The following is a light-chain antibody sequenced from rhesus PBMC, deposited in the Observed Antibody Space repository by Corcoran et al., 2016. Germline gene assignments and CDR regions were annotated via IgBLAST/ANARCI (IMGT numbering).Light chain of an antibody. V-gene: IGLV5-69*01. CDR1: SGSNVGSYS. Sequence: QPVLTQPTSLSASPGTSARLSCTLTSGSNVGSYSIFWYQQKPGSPPRYLLYYSSDSTKHQGSGVPSRFSGSKDPSANAGLLLISGLQSEDEAEYYCAIWHNGAYILGGGTRLTVL. CDR2: YSSDSTK. CDR3: AIWHNGAYI. J-gene: IGLJ1*01.